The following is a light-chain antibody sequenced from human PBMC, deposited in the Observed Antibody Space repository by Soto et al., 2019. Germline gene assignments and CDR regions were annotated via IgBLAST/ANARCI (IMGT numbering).Light chain of an antibody. J-gene: IGKJ2*01. CDR2: KAS. CDR1: QSIGSW. CDR3: QQHNSYSYT. V-gene: IGKV1-5*03. Sequence: DIQMTQSPSTLSASVGDRVTITCRASQSIGSWLAWYQQKPGKAPKLLIYKASSLESGVPSRFSGSGSGTAFTLTISSLQPDDFVTYYCQQHNSYSYTFGQGTKLEIK.